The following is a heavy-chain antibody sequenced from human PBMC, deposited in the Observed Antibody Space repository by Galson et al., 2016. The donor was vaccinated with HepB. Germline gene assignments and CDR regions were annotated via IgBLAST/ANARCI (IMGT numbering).Heavy chain of an antibody. J-gene: IGHJ4*02. D-gene: IGHD3-10*01. V-gene: IGHV3-48*02. CDR1: GFSFSTYD. Sequence: SLRLSCAASGFSFSTYDMNWVRQAPGKGLEWLSYIGSSGSPIYYADSVKGRFTVSRDNAKHSRYLQMNGLRDEDTAVYYCARDYYRSGSYSFDYWGQGILVTVSS. CDR3: ARDYYRSGSYSFDY. CDR2: IGSSGSPI.